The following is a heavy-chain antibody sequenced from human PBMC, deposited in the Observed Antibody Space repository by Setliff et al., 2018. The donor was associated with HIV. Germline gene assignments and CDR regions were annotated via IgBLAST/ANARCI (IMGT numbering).Heavy chain of an antibody. CDR1: GHTFTNYD. Sequence: ASVKVSCKPPGHTFTNYDIHWMRRAPGQGLEWMGWMNPNSGVSGYALKFHDRVAMTRDTSITTLYMELSSLTSEDTAVYYCARGKGVGGVIITGGLDVWGQGTTVTVSS. V-gene: IGHV1-8*01. CDR2: MNPNSGVS. D-gene: IGHD3-10*01. J-gene: IGHJ6*02. CDR3: ARGKGVGGVIITGGLDV.